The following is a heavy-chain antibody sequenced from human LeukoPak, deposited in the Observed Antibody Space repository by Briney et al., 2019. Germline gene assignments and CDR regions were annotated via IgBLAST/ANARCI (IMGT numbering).Heavy chain of an antibody. CDR1: GYSISSGYY. CDR2: IYHSGTT. D-gene: IGHD2-21*02. CDR3: AGAYCGGDCYSGRAFDI. J-gene: IGHJ3*02. Sequence: SETLSLTCTVSGYSISSGYYWGWIRQPPGKGLEWIGSIYHSGTTNYYPSLKSRVTISIEKSKNQFSLKLSSVTAADTAVYYCAGAYCGGDCYSGRAFDIWGQGTMVTVSS. V-gene: IGHV4-38-2*02.